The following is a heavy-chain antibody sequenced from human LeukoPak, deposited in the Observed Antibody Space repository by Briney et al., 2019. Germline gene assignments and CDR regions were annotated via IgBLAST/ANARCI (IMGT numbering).Heavy chain of an antibody. Sequence: HPGGSLRLSCAASGFTFSSYAMSWVRQAPGKGLKWVSAISGSGGSTYYADSVKGRFTISRDNSMNTLYLQMNSLGAEDTAVYYCAKDLYYYGSGSYYGWFDPWGQGTLVTVSS. CDR1: GFTFSSYA. CDR2: ISGSGGST. J-gene: IGHJ5*02. D-gene: IGHD3-10*01. V-gene: IGHV3-23*01. CDR3: AKDLYYYGSGSYYGWFDP.